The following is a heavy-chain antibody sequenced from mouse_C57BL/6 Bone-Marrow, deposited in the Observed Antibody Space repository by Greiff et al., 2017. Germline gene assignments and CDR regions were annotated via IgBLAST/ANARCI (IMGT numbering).Heavy chain of an antibody. V-gene: IGHV1-55*01. CDR1: GYTFTSYW. Sequence: QVQLKQPGAELVKPGASVKMSCKASGYTFTSYWITWVKPRPGQGLEWIGDIYPGSGSTNYNEKFKSKATLTVDTSSSTAYMQLSSLTSEDSAVYYCARPYYSNYWYVDVWGTGTTVTVSS. CDR3: ARPYYSNYWYVDV. CDR2: IYPGSGST. D-gene: IGHD2-5*01. J-gene: IGHJ1*03.